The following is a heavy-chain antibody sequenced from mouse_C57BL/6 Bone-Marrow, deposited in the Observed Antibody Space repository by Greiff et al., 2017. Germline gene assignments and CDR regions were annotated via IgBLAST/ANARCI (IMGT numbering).Heavy chain of an antibody. V-gene: IGHV1-15*01. Sequence: HVQLKPSWAELVRPGASVTLSCKASGYTFTDYEMHWVKQTPGHGLEWIGAIDPETGGTAYNQKFKGKAILTADKSSSTAYMELRSLTSEDSAVYYCTREGFAYWGQGTLVTVSA. CDR1: GYTFTDYE. J-gene: IGHJ3*01. CDR3: TREGFAY. CDR2: IDPETGGT.